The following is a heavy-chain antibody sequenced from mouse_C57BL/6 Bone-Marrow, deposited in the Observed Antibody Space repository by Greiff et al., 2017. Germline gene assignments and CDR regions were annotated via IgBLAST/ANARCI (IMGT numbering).Heavy chain of an antibody. CDR3: ARDYYGSSYGRYVDV. V-gene: IGHV1-81*01. Sequence: QVHLQQSGAELARPGASVKLSCKASGYTFTSYGISWVKQRTGQGLEWIGEIYPRSGNTYYNEKFKGKATLTADNSSSTAYMGLRSLTSEDSAVYFCARDYYGSSYGRYVDVWGTGTTVTVSS. CDR2: IYPRSGNT. CDR1: GYTFTSYG. J-gene: IGHJ1*03. D-gene: IGHD1-1*01.